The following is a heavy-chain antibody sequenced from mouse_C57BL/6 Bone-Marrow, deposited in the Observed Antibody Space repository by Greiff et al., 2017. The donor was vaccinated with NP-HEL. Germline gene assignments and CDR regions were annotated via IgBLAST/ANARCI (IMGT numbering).Heavy chain of an antibody. CDR1: GYTFTSYW. V-gene: IGHV1-72*01. J-gene: IGHJ1*03. CDR3: ARYDYGSRGWYFDV. D-gene: IGHD1-1*01. Sequence: QVQLQQPGADLVKPGASVKLSCKASGYTFTSYWMHWVKQRPGRGLEWIGRIDPNSGGTKFNEKFKTKATLTVDKPSRTAYMQLSSLTSEDSAVYYSARYDYGSRGWYFDVWGTGTTVTASS. CDR2: IDPNSGGT.